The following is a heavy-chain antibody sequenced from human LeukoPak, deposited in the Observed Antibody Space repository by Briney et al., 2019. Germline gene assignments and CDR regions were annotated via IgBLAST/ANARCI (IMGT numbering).Heavy chain of an antibody. J-gene: IGHJ5*02. CDR2: IIPIFGTA. V-gene: IGHV1-69*13. CDR1: GGTFSSYA. Sequence: SVKVSCKASGGTFSSYAISWVRQAPGQGLEWMGGIIPIFGTANYAQKFQGRVTITADESTSTAYMELSSLRSEDTAVYYCAREVLVVAATVKAVNWFDPWGQGTLVTDSS. D-gene: IGHD2-15*01. CDR3: AREVLVVAATVKAVNWFDP.